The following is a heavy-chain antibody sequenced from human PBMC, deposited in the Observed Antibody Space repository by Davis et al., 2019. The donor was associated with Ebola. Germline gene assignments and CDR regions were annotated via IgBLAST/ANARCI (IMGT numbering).Heavy chain of an antibody. CDR1: GFTFSNHA. CDR3: ARAVFHEVLDY. D-gene: IGHD3-3*01. J-gene: IGHJ4*02. Sequence: GESLKISCVASGFTFSNHAMHWVRQAPGKGLEWVAVTSHNERERFYGESVQGRFTISRDNSENTLYLQMNSLTADDTAVYYCARAVFHEVLDYWGQGTPVTVSP. CDR2: TSHNERER. V-gene: IGHV3-30*04.